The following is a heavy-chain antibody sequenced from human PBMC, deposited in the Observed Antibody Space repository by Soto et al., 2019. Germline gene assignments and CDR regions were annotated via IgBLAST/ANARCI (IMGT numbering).Heavy chain of an antibody. V-gene: IGHV1-8*01. J-gene: IGHJ6*02. D-gene: IGHD5-18*01. CDR1: GYTFTSYD. Sequence: ASVKVSCKASGYTFTSYDINWVRQATGQGLEWMGWMNPNSGNTGYAQKFQGRVTITRNTSISTTNKKLRSMRSEDTAENKSAREPYSYGYGAYYYGMDVWGQGTTVTVSS. CDR2: MNPNSGNT. CDR3: AREPYSYGYGAYYYGMDV.